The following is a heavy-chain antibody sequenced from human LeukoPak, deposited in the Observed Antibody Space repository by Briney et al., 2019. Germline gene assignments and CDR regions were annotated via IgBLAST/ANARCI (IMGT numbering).Heavy chain of an antibody. CDR3: GRKLGGNGGVLDI. CDR2: ISSSSSYI. Sequence: GGSLRLSCAASGFTFSSYSMNWVRQAPGKGLEWVSSISSSSSYIYYADSVKGRFTISRDNAKNSLYLQMNSLRAEDTALYYCGRKLGGNGGVLDIWAKGQWSPSLQ. CDR1: GFTFSSYS. J-gene: IGHJ3*02. D-gene: IGHD1-7*01. V-gene: IGHV3-21*01.